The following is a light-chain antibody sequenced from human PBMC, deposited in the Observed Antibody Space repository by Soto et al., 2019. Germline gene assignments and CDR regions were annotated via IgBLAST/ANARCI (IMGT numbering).Light chain of an antibody. Sequence: TLSPESISLSPPDKYTNYCRASQSVSSNLAWSQQKPGQAPRLLIYGASTRATGIPARFSFIVSGTELNLTIMRFQSEDLAVYYCQLYHNWLRTFGQGTKVDIK. V-gene: IGKV3-15*01. J-gene: IGKJ1*01. CDR3: QLYHNWLRT. CDR2: GAS. CDR1: QSVSSN.